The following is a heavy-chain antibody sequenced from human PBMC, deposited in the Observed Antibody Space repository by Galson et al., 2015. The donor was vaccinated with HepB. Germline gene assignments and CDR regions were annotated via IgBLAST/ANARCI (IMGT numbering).Heavy chain of an antibody. V-gene: IGHV1-18*01. J-gene: IGHJ6*03. CDR2: ISAYNGNT. CDR3: ARAEGDIVVVPAAIQDYYYYYMDV. D-gene: IGHD2-2*02. CDR1: GYTFTSYG. Sequence: SVKVSCKASGYTFTSYGISWVRQAPGQGLEWMGWISAYNGNTNYAQKLQGRVTMTTDTSTSTAYMELRSLRSDDTAVYYCARAEGDIVVVPAAIQDYYYYYMDVWGKGTTVTVSS.